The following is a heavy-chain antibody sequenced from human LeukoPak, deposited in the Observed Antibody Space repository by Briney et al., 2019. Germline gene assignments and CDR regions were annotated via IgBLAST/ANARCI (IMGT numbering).Heavy chain of an antibody. J-gene: IGHJ4*02. Sequence: SETLSLTCTVSGDSIGSFYWGWIRQSPGKGLEWIGSIYSGGETHYNPSLNSRVTIFLDTSKNRFSLNLISVTATDTAVYYCVRDYSNFVQGDWGQGTLVTVSS. CDR3: VRDYSNFVQGD. CDR2: IYSGGET. CDR1: GDSIGSFY. V-gene: IGHV4-39*02. D-gene: IGHD4-11*01.